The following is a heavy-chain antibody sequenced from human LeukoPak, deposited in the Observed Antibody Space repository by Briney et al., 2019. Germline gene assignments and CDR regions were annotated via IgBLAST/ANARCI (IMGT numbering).Heavy chain of an antibody. Sequence: PSETLSLTCTVSGGSISSSSYYWGWIRQPPGKGLEWIGSIYYSGSTYYNPSLKSRVTISVDTSKNQFSLKLSSVTAADTAVYYCASYNSATGFDAFDIWGQGTMVTVSS. CDR2: IYYSGST. CDR1: GGSISSSSYY. CDR3: ASYNSATGFDAFDI. V-gene: IGHV4-39*01. D-gene: IGHD1-20*01. J-gene: IGHJ3*02.